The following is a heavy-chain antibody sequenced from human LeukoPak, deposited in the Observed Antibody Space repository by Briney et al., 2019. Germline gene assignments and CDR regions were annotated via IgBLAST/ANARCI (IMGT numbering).Heavy chain of an antibody. J-gene: IGHJ6*03. V-gene: IGHV3-11*01. CDR3: AKVMTIAVAGHYYYYMDV. CDR1: GFTFSDYY. Sequence: PGGSLRLSCAASGFTFSDYYMSWIRQAPGKGLEWVSYISSSGSTIYYADSVKGRFTISRDNAKNTLYLQMNSLRAEDTAVYYCAKVMTIAVAGHYYYYMDVWGQGTKVTVSS. CDR2: ISSSGSTI. D-gene: IGHD6-19*01.